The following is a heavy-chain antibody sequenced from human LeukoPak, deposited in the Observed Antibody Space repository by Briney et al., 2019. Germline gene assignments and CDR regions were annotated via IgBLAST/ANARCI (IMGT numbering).Heavy chain of an antibody. CDR1: GFTFTTYE. CDR2: ISANGDTI. D-gene: IGHD3-16*01. Sequence: GGSLRLSCAASGFTFTTYEMNWVRQAPGEGLEWLSYISANGDTIYYADSVKGRFTISRDNGRKSLYLQMNSLRVEDTGIYYCVSAYGGLLDYWGQGTLVTVSS. J-gene: IGHJ4*02. CDR3: VSAYGGLLDY. V-gene: IGHV3-48*03.